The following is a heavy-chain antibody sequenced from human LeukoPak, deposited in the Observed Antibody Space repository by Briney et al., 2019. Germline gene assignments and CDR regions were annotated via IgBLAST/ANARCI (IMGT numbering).Heavy chain of an antibody. J-gene: IGHJ5*02. V-gene: IGHV3-23*01. CDR2: INVDGTST. Sequence: GGSLRLSCAASGFTFSSYSMNWVRQAPGKGLEWVSRINVDGTSTSYADSVKGRFTISRGSSKSTLYVQMNSLRAEDTAVYYCAKDRGSSDYGISVRGRNCFDPWGQGTLVTVSS. CDR3: AKDRGSSDYGISVRGRNCFDP. CDR1: GFTFSSYS. D-gene: IGHD5-12*01.